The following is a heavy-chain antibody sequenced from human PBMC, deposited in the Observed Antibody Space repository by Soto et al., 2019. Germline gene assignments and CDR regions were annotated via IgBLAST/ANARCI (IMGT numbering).Heavy chain of an antibody. D-gene: IGHD6-13*01. CDR3: ARIGLGTGIAAEGYYYYGMDV. CDR2: ISDGGST. V-gene: IGHV4-59*12. CDR1: GGSIYTYY. J-gene: IGHJ6*02. Sequence: PSETLSLTCNVSGGSIYTYYWNWIRQSPGKGLEWIGYISDGGSTNYNPSLKSRVTISVDTSKNQFSLKLSSVTAADTAVYYCARIGLGTGIAAEGYYYYGMDVWGQGTTVTVSS.